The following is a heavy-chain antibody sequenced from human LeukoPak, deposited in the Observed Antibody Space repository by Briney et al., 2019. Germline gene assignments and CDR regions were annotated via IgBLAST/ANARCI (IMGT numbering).Heavy chain of an antibody. D-gene: IGHD3-10*01. J-gene: IGHJ4*02. CDR2: IYYSGSA. CDR1: VDSISSSRYY. CDR3: ARQPDYFGSGTPPRLDY. V-gene: IGHV4-39*01. Sequence: PSETLSLTCTVSVDSISSSRYYCGRIRQPPGKGLEWIGNIYYSGSACYNPALQSRVTISVDTSRNQCYLKLNSVTAADTAVYYCARQPDYFGSGTPPRLDYWGQGTLVTVSS.